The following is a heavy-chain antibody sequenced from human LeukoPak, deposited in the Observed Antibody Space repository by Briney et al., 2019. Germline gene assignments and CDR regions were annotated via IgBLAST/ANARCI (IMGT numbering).Heavy chain of an antibody. J-gene: IGHJ4*02. CDR1: GGSISSSSYY. V-gene: IGHV4-39*01. CDR3: ARPTIGSTRGLDY. Sequence: SETLSLTCSVSGGSISSSSYYWGWIRQPPGKGLEWIGCIYYRGSTYYNPSIKSRVTISVDTSKNQFSLRLSSVTAADTAVYYCARPTIGSTRGLDYWGQGNLVTVSS. CDR2: IYYRGST. D-gene: IGHD3-10*01.